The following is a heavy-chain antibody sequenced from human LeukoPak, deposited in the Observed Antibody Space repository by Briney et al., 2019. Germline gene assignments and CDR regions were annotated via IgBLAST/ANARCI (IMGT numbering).Heavy chain of an antibody. D-gene: IGHD3-10*02. CDR1: GFTFSTYG. CDR3: AELGITMIGGV. CDR2: IGGSGGST. Sequence: GGSLRLSCVASGFTFSTYGMSWVRQAPGKGLEWVSSIGGSGGSTSHADSVKGRFTMSRDNSKNTVYLQMNSLRAEDTAVYYCAELGITMIGGVWGKGPTVPISS. J-gene: IGHJ6*04. V-gene: IGHV3-23*01.